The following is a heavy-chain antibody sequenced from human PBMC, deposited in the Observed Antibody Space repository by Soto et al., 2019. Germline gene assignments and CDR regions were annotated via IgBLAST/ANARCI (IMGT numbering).Heavy chain of an antibody. V-gene: IGHV3-49*03. Sequence: GGSLRLSCTASGFTFGGYAMSWFRQAPGKGLEWVGFIRSKAYGGTTEYAASVKGRFTISRDDSKSIAYLQMNSLKTEDTAVYYCTRDGALPSSGWYPYYYGMDVWGQGTTVTVSS. CDR1: GFTFGGYA. CDR3: TRDGALPSSGWYPYYYGMDV. D-gene: IGHD6-19*01. J-gene: IGHJ6*02. CDR2: IRSKAYGGTT.